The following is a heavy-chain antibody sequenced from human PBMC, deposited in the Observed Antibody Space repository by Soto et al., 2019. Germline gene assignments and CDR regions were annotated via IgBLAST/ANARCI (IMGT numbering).Heavy chain of an antibody. CDR3: ARDRWVVYYGSGTYYGMDV. D-gene: IGHD3-10*01. V-gene: IGHV6-1*01. CDR1: GDSVSSNSAA. Sequence: SQTLSLTCAISGDSVSSNSAAWNWIRQSPSRGLEWLGRTYYRSKWYNDYAVSVKSRITINPDTSKNQFSLQLNSVTPEDTAVYYCARDRWVVYYGSGTYYGMDVWGQGSKVTGSS. CDR2: TYYRSKWYN. J-gene: IGHJ6*02.